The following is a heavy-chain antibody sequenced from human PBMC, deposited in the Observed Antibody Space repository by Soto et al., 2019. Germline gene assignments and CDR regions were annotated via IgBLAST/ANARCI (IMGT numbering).Heavy chain of an antibody. CDR1: GYTFTSYG. V-gene: IGHV1-18*01. CDR3: ARVVATLWPYYYYGMDV. D-gene: IGHD5-12*01. Sequence: QVQLVQSGAEVKKPGASVKVSCKASGYTFTSYGISWVRQAPGQGLEWMGWISAYNGNTNYAQKLQGRVTMTTDTPTSTAYVELRSLRSDDTAVYYCARVVATLWPYYYYGMDVWGQGTTVTVSS. CDR2: ISAYNGNT. J-gene: IGHJ6*02.